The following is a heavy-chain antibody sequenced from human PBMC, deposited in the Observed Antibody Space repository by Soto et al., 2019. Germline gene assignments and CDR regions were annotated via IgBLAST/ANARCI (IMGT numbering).Heavy chain of an antibody. CDR2: IYHSGST. V-gene: IGHV4-31*03. D-gene: IGHD6-25*01. CDR3: AREAAGILNWFDP. J-gene: IGHJ5*02. Sequence: QVQLQESGPGLVKPSQTLSLTCTVSGGSISSGGYYWSWIRQHPGKGLEWIGYIYHSGSTYYNPSLKSRVTISVDTSKNQFSLKLSSVTVAGTAVYYCAREAAGILNWFDPWGQGTLVTVSS. CDR1: GGSISSGGYY.